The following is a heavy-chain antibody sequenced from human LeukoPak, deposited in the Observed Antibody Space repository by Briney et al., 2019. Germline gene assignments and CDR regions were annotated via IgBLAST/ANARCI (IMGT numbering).Heavy chain of an antibody. J-gene: IGHJ4*02. CDR2: IYTSGST. V-gene: IGHV4-4*07. Sequence: PSETLSLTCTVSGGSISSYYWSWNRQPAGKGLEWIGRIYTSGSTNYNPSLKSRVTMSVDTSKNQFSLKLSSVTAADTAVYYCASVIAAAGYYFDYWGQGTLVTVSS. CDR3: ASVIAAAGYYFDY. D-gene: IGHD6-13*01. CDR1: GGSISSYY.